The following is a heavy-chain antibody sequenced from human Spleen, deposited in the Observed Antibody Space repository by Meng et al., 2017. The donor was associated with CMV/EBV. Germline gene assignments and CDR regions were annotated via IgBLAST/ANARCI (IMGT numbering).Heavy chain of an antibody. Sequence: ASVKVSCKAPGYTFNCYGVTWVRQAPGQGLEWMGWIRAYNGNTNYAQKLQGRVTMTADTATSTAYMELRSLRSDDTAIYYCARRPGGDGVGAFDIWGQGTMVTVSS. D-gene: IGHD2-21*02. CDR1: GYTFNCYG. V-gene: IGHV1-18*01. CDR3: ARRPGGDGVGAFDI. CDR2: IRAYNGNT. J-gene: IGHJ3*02.